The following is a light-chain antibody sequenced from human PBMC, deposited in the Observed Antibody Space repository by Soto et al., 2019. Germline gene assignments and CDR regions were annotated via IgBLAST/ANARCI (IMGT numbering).Light chain of an antibody. CDR3: SSYTSSSTWV. J-gene: IGLJ3*02. Sequence: QSVLTQPASVSGSPGQSITISCTGTSSDVGGYKYVSWYQHHPGKAPKLMIYEVRNRPSGVSNRFSGSKSGNTASLTISGLQAEDEADYYCSSYTSSSTWVFGGGTKLTVL. CDR1: SSDVGGYKY. V-gene: IGLV2-14*01. CDR2: EVR.